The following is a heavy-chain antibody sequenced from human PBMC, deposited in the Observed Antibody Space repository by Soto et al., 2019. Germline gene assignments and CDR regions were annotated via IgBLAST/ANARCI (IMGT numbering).Heavy chain of an antibody. CDR3: ARNVPVTPLGY. D-gene: IGHD4-17*01. CDR2: IYSGGTT. CDR1: GLMVSNNY. V-gene: IGHV3-53*01. J-gene: IGHJ4*02. Sequence: EVQLVESGGGLIQPGGSLRLSCAASGLMVSNNYMSWVRQPPGKGLQWVSLIYSGGTTDYAVSVKGRFTISRDNSKTTLYLQMNSLRVEDTAVYYCARNVPVTPLGYWGQGNLVTVSS.